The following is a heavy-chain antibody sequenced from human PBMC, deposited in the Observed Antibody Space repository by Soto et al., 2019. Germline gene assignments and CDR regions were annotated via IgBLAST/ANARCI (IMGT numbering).Heavy chain of an antibody. Sequence: QVQLQESGPGLVKPLETLSLTCTVPGGSITSYYWSWVRQPPGKGLEWIGYIYYNGNINYNPSLKSRLTISLDTSKNQFSLRLSSVTAADTAVYYCATGRVYFGSEYWGQGTLVTFSS. J-gene: IGHJ4*02. CDR3: ATGRVYFGSEY. D-gene: IGHD3-10*01. CDR2: IYYNGNI. CDR1: GGSITSYY. V-gene: IGHV4-59*01.